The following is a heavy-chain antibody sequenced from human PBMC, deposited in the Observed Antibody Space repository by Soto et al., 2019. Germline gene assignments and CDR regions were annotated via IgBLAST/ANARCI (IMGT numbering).Heavy chain of an antibody. CDR3: ARELQGLYYFDY. Sequence: GASVKVSCKASGYTFTSYGISWVRQAPGQSLEWMGWINAGNGNTKYSQKFQGRVTITRDTSASTAYMELSSLRPEDTAVYYCARELQGLYYFDYWGLGTLVTVSS. D-gene: IGHD4-4*01. V-gene: IGHV1-3*01. J-gene: IGHJ4*02. CDR2: INAGNGNT. CDR1: GYTFTSYG.